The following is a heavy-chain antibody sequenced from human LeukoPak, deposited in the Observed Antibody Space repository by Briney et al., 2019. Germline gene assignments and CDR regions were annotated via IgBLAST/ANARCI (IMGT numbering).Heavy chain of an antibody. Sequence: PSGTLSLTCAVYGGSFSGYYWSWIRQPPGKGLEWIGEINHSGSTNYNPSLKSRVTISVDTSKNQFSLKLSSVTAADTAVYYCARKGLRRRFDYWGQGTLVTVSS. J-gene: IGHJ4*02. CDR2: INHSGST. V-gene: IGHV4-34*01. CDR3: ARKGLRRRFDY. D-gene: IGHD3-16*01. CDR1: GGSFSGYY.